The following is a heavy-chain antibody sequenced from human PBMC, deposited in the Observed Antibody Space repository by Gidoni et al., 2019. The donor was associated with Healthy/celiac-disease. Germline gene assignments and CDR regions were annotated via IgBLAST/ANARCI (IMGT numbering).Heavy chain of an antibody. CDR3: AKTQQLVSWYFDL. D-gene: IGHD6-13*01. CDR1: GFTFSSYA. J-gene: IGHJ2*01. V-gene: IGHV3-23*01. Sequence: EVQLLESGGGLVQPGGSLRLSCAASGFTFSSYARSWVRQAPGKGREWVSAISGSGGSTYYADSVKGRFTISRDNSKNTLYLQMNSLRAEDTAVYYCAKTQQLVSWYFDLWGRGTLFTVSS. CDR2: ISGSGGST.